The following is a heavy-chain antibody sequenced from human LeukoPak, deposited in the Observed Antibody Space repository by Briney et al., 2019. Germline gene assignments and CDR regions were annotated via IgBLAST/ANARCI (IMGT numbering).Heavy chain of an antibody. Sequence: ASVKVSCKVSGYTLTELSMHWVRQAPGKGLEWMGGFDPEDGETIYAQKFQGRVTMTEDTSTDTAYMELSSLRSEDTAVYYCATRIAYYGSSGYSLRYWGQGTLVTVSS. J-gene: IGHJ4*02. D-gene: IGHD3-22*01. CDR2: FDPEDGET. CDR1: GYTLTELS. CDR3: ATRIAYYGSSGYSLRY. V-gene: IGHV1-24*01.